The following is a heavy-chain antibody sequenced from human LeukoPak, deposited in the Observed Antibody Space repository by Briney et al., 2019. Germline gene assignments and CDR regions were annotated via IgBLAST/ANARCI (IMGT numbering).Heavy chain of an antibody. D-gene: IGHD6-13*01. V-gene: IGHV3-48*04. J-gene: IGHJ4*02. CDR1: GFTFSSYG. CDR3: ARDVAAAGFDY. CDR2: ISTSSSTM. Sequence: GGSLRLSCAASGFTFSSYGMNWVRQAPGKGLEWVSYISTSSSTMYYADSVKGRFTISRDDAKNSLYLQMNSLRADDTAVYYCARDVAAAGFDYWGQGTLVTVSS.